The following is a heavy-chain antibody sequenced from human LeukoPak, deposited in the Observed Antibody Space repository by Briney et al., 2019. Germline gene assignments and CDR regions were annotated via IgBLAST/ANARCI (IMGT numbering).Heavy chain of an antibody. Sequence: PGGSLRLSCAASGFTFSSYGMHWVRQAPGKGLEWVAVIWYDGSNKYYADSVKGRFTIPRDNSKNTLYLQMNSLRAEDTAVYYCAREARDGYNSYFDYWGQGTLVTVSS. D-gene: IGHD5-24*01. CDR2: IWYDGSNK. CDR3: AREARDGYNSYFDY. J-gene: IGHJ4*02. CDR1: GFTFSSYG. V-gene: IGHV3-33*01.